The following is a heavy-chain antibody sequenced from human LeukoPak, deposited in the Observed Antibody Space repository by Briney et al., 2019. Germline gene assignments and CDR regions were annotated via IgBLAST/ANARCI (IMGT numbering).Heavy chain of an antibody. J-gene: IGHJ4*02. Sequence: SETLSLTCTVSGGSTSTYYWSWIRQPPGKGLEWIGYISYIGSTKYNPSLKSRVTMSVDKSKNQFSLKLSSVTAADTAMYYCARRHRDCSGDSCFLLDYWGQGTLVTVSS. CDR1: GGSTSTYY. V-gene: IGHV4-59*08. CDR2: ISYIGST. CDR3: ARRHRDCSGDSCFLLDY. D-gene: IGHD2-15*01.